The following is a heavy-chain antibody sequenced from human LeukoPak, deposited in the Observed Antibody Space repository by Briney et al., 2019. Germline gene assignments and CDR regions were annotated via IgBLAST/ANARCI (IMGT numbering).Heavy chain of an antibody. J-gene: IGHJ4*02. Sequence: GGSLRLSCAASGFTFSSYWMHWVRQAPGKGLVWVSRINSDGSSTSYADSVKGRFTISRDNAKNTLYLQMNSLRAEDTAVYYCAKVSRIAVAGDWGQGTLVTVSS. CDR2: INSDGSST. CDR3: AKVSRIAVAGD. CDR1: GFTFSSYW. V-gene: IGHV3-74*01. D-gene: IGHD6-19*01.